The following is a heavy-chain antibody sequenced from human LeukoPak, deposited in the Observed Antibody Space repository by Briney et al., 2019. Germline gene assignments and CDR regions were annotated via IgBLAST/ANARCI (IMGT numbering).Heavy chain of an antibody. CDR3: AHRRSHLGCCSGGSCYSADY. D-gene: IGHD2-15*01. V-gene: IGHV2-5*01. J-gene: IGHJ4*02. Sequence: SGPTLVKPTQTLTLTCTFSGFSLSTSGVGVGWIRQPPGKALEWLALIYWNDDKRYSPSLKSRLTITKDTSKNQVVLTMTNMDPVDTATYYCAHRRSHLGCCSGGSCYSADYWGQGTLVTVSS. CDR2: IYWNDDK. CDR1: GFSLSTSGVG.